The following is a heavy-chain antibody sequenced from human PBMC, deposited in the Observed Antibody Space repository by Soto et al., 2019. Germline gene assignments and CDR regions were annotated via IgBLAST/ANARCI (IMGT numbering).Heavy chain of an antibody. CDR2: ISGSGGST. J-gene: IGHJ4*02. Sequence: SGGSLRLSCAASGFTFSSCAMSWVRQAPGKGLELVSAISGSGGSTYYADSVKGRFTISRDNSKNTLYLQMNSLRAEDTAVYYCAKAQGYCTNGVCYRSEAFDYWGQGTLVTVSS. CDR3: AKAQGYCTNGVCYRSEAFDY. CDR1: GFTFSSCA. V-gene: IGHV3-23*01. D-gene: IGHD2-8*01.